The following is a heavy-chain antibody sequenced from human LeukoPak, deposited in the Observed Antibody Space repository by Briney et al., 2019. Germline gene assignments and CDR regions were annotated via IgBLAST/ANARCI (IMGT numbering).Heavy chain of an antibody. V-gene: IGHV1-3*01. CDR1: GYTFTSYA. D-gene: IGHD4/OR15-4a*01. Sequence: ASVKVSCKASGYTFTSYAMHWVRQAPGQRLEWMGWINAGNGNTKYSQKFQGRVTITRDTSASTAYMELSSLRSEDTAVHYCARDMVGLSYYFDYWGQGTLVTVSS. J-gene: IGHJ4*02. CDR2: INAGNGNT. CDR3: ARDMVGLSYYFDY.